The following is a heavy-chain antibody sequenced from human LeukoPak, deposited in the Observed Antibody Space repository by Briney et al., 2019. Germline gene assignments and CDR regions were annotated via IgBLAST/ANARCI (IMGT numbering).Heavy chain of an antibody. CDR2: IRSKANSYAT. Sequence: GGSLRLSCAASGFTFSGSAMHWVRQASGKGLEWVGRIRSKANSYATAYAASVKGRFTFSRDDSKNTAYLRMNSLKTEDTAVYYCTAYSGGAAAVLPVWGQGTTVTVSS. CDR1: GFTFSGSA. J-gene: IGHJ6*02. CDR3: TAYSGGAAAVLPV. D-gene: IGHD6-13*01. V-gene: IGHV3-73*01.